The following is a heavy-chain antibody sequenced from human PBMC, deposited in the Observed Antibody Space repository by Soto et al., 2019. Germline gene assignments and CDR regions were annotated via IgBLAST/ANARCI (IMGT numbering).Heavy chain of an antibody. D-gene: IGHD3-10*01. CDR3: AKWEDYGSGTSLLY. CDR2: NSGRGGDT. CDR1: GFSFSTSA. V-gene: IGHV3-23*01. Sequence: EVQLLESGGGLVQPGGSLRLLCTASGFSFSTSAMTWVRQSPGRGLEWVSGNSGRGGDTHYSDSVQGRFTISRDNSKNTLYLQMNSLRAEDTAVYYCAKWEDYGSGTSLLYWGQGTLVTVSS. J-gene: IGHJ4*02.